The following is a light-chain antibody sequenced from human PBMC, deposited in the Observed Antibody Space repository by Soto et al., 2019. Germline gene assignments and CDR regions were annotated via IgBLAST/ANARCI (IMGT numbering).Light chain of an antibody. CDR2: GAS. CDR1: QSVRSD. V-gene: IGKV3-15*01. Sequence: IVMTQSPATLSVSPGERATLSCRASQSVRSDLAWYLQKPGQAPRLLIYGASSRATGIPARFSGSGSGTEFTLTISSLQSEDFAVYYCQQYNSWPLTFGGGTKVEIK. CDR3: QQYNSWPLT. J-gene: IGKJ4*01.